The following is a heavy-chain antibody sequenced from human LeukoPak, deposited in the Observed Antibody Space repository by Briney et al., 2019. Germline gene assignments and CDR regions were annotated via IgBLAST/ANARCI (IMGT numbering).Heavy chain of an antibody. V-gene: IGHV3-53*01. CDR1: GFAVSSNY. Sequence: GGSQRLSCAASGFAVSSNYMSWVRQAPGKGLEWVSVIYSGGSTYYADSVKGRVTISRDNSKNTLYLQMNSLRAEDTAVYYCARDHLQLRGYFDYWGQGTLAPVSS. CDR2: IYSGGST. CDR3: ARDHLQLRGYFDY. D-gene: IGHD1-1*01. J-gene: IGHJ4*02.